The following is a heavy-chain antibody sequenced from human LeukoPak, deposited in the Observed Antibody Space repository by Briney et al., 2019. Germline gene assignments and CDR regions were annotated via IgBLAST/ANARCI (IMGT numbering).Heavy chain of an antibody. J-gene: IGHJ4*02. V-gene: IGHV3-74*01. CDR2: INSDGSST. CDR1: GFTFSSYW. CDR3: ARSGYHYDSSDLIDY. D-gene: IGHD3-22*01. Sequence: GGSLRLSCAASGFTFSSYWMHWVRQAPGKGLVWVSRINSDGSSTSYADSVKGRFTISRDNAKNTLYLQMNSLRAEDTAVYYCARSGYHYDSSDLIDYWGQGTLVTVSS.